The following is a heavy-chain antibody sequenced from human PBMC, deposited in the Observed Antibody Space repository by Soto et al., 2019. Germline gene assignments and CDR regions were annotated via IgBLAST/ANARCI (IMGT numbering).Heavy chain of an antibody. CDR3: AKDDLVPPRYDILTGYSGGYPDNY. Sequence: GGSLRLSCAASGFTFSSYAMSWVRQAPGKGLEWVSAISGSGGSTYYADSVKGRFTISRDNSKNTLYLQMNSLRAEDTAVYYCAKDDLVPPRYDILTGYSGGYPDNYWGQGTLVTVSS. D-gene: IGHD3-9*01. J-gene: IGHJ4*02. CDR2: ISGSGGST. V-gene: IGHV3-23*01. CDR1: GFTFSSYA.